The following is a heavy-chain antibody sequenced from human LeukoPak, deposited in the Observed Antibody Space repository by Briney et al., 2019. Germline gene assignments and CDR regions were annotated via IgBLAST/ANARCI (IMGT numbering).Heavy chain of an antibody. CDR1: GFTVSSNY. V-gene: IGHV3-66*01. D-gene: IGHD1-7*01. CDR2: IYSGGST. CDR3: ARRQLPHYFDY. Sequence: GGSLRLSCAASGFTVSSNYISWVRQAPGKGLEWVSVIYSGGSTYYADSVKGRFTISRDNAKNPLFLQMNSLRAEDTAVYYCARRQLPHYFDYWGQGTLVTVSS. J-gene: IGHJ4*02.